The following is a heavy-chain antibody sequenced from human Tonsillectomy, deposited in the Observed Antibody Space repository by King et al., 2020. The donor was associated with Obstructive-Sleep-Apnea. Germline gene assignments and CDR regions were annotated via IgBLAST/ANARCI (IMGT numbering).Heavy chain of an antibody. CDR2: ISAYNGNT. D-gene: IGHD2/OR15-2a*01. Sequence: QLVQSGAEVKKPGASVKVSCKASGYTFTSYGISWVRQAPGQGLEWMGWISAYNGNTNYAQKLQGRVTITTDTSTSTAYMELRSLRSDDTAVYYCARDGALNKGVDYYYYGMDVWGEGTTVTVSS. V-gene: IGHV1-18*04. CDR1: GYTFTSYG. CDR3: ARDGALNKGVDYYYYGMDV. J-gene: IGHJ6*04.